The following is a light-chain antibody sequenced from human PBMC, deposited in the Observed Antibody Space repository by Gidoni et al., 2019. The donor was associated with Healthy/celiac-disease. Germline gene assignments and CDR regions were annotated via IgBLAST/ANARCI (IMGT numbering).Light chain of an antibody. V-gene: IGKV1-9*01. CDR3: QQLNSYPPGT. CDR1: QGISSY. Sequence: DIQLTQSPSFLSASVGDRVTITRRASQGISSYLAWYQQQPGKAPKLLIYAASTLQSGVPSRFSGSGSGTEFTLTISSLQPEDFATYYCQQLNSYPPGTFGQXTRLEIK. CDR2: AAS. J-gene: IGKJ5*01.